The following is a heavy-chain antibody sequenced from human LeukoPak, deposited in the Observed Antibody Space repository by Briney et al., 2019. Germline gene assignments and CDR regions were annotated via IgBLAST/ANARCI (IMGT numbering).Heavy chain of an antibody. D-gene: IGHD3-9*01. CDR2: IYYSGST. V-gene: IGHV4-59*01. Sequence: TSETLSLTCTVSGGSISSYYWSWIRQPPGKGLEWIGYIYYSGSTNYNPSLKSRVTISVDTSKNQFSLKLSSVTAADTAVYYCARADILTGYRSAYYYYGMDVWGQGTTVTVSS. J-gene: IGHJ6*02. CDR3: ARADILTGYRSAYYYYGMDV. CDR1: GGSISSYY.